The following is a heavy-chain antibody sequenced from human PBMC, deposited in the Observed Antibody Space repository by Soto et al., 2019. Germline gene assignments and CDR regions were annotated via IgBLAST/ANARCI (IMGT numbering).Heavy chain of an antibody. D-gene: IGHD2-15*01. CDR1: GGSFSGYY. Sequence: SETLSLTCAVYGGSFSGYYWSWIRQPPGKGLEWIGEINHSGSTNYNPSLKSRVTISVDTSKNQFSLKLSSVTAADTAVYYCATRAVDWWFDLWGRGTLVTVSS. CDR3: ATRAVDWWFDL. J-gene: IGHJ2*01. V-gene: IGHV4-34*01. CDR2: INHSGST.